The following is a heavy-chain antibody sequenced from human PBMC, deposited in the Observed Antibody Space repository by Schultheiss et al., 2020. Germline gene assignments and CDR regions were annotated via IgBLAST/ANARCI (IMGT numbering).Heavy chain of an antibody. V-gene: IGHV4-34*09. J-gene: IGHJ5*02. D-gene: IGHD3-16*01. Sequence: SETLSLTCTVSGGSISSYYWSWIRQPPGKGLEWIGEINHSGSTNYNPSLKSRVTISVDTSKNQFSLKLSSVTAADTAVYYCARGGKRGINNWFDPWGQGTLVNVSS. CDR1: GGSISSYY. CDR3: ARGGKRGINNWFDP. CDR2: INHSGST.